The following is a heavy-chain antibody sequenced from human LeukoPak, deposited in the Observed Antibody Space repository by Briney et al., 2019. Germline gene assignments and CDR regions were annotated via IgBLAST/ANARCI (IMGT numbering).Heavy chain of an antibody. CDR1: GFTFSSYG. D-gene: IGHD3-10*01. Sequence: GGSLRLSCAASGFTFSSYGMHWVRQAPGKGLEWVAVIWYDGSNKYYADSVKGRFTISRDNSKNTLYLQMNSLRAEDTAVYYCARGVSGGYGMDVWGQGTTVTVSS. CDR3: ARGVSGGYGMDV. V-gene: IGHV3-33*01. CDR2: IWYDGSNK. J-gene: IGHJ6*02.